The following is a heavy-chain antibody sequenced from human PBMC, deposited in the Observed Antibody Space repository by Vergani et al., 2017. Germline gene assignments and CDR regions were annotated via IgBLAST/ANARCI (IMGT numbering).Heavy chain of an antibody. CDR3: AKDGASSSWLDY. CDR2: ISYDGSNK. D-gene: IGHD6-13*01. CDR1: GFTFSSYG. Sequence: QVQLVESGGGVVQPGRSLRLSCAASGFTFSSYGMHWVRQAPSKGLEWVAVISYDGSNKYYADSVKGRFTISRDNSKNTLYLQMNSLRAEDTAVYYCAKDGASSSWLDYWGQGTLVTVSS. V-gene: IGHV3-30*18. J-gene: IGHJ4*02.